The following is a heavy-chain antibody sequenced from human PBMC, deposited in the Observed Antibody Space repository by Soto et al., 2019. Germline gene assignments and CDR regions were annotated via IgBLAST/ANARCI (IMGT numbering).Heavy chain of an antibody. Sequence: QLQLQESGPGLVKPSETLSLTCTVSGGSISSSSYYWGWIRQPPGKGLEWIGSIYYSGSTYYNPSLKSRVTISVDTFKNQFSLKLSSVTAADTAVYYCGSYSSSARPPFDYWGQGTLVTVSS. CDR2: IYYSGST. D-gene: IGHD6-13*01. V-gene: IGHV4-39*01. CDR3: GSYSSSARPPFDY. J-gene: IGHJ4*02. CDR1: GGSISSSSYY.